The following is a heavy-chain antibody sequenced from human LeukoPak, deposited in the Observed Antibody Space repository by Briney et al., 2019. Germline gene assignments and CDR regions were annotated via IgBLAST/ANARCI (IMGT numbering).Heavy chain of an antibody. CDR3: ARRTFPNDAFDV. Sequence: GGSLRLSCAASGFTYSTFSKNCVRQTPGKALEWVSAISGSGSDIYYADSVKGRFTISRANPKMSLYLQMNSLRAEDTAVYDCARRTFPNDAFDVWGQGTVVTVSS. D-gene: IGHD1-7*01. CDR1: GFTYSTFS. V-gene: IGHV3-21*01. CDR2: ISGSGSDI. J-gene: IGHJ3*01.